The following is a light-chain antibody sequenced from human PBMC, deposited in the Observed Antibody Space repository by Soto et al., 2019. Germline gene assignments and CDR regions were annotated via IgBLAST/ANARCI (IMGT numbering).Light chain of an antibody. V-gene: IGKV1-9*01. CDR2: AAS. CDR3: QQLDTYPP. CDR1: QGISSY. Sequence: IQLTQSPSSLSASVGDRVTITCRASQGISSYLAWYQQKPGKAPKLLIYAASTLQSGVPSRFSGSGSGTDFTLTISSLQPEDFATYYCQQLDTYPPFGPGTKVD. J-gene: IGKJ3*01.